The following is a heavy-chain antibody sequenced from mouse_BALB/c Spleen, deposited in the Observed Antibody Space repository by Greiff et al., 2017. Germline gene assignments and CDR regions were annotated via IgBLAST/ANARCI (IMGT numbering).Heavy chain of an antibody. CDR1: GYSITSDYA. D-gene: IGHD1-1*01. V-gene: IGHV3-2*02. CDR3: ARDYYGSSQFAY. Sequence: EVQLQESGPGLVKPSQSLSLTCTVTGYSITSDYAWYWIRQFPGNKLEWMGYISYSGSTSYNPSLKSRISITRDTSKNQFFLQLNSVTTEDTATYYCARDYYGSSQFAYWGQGTLVTVSA. J-gene: IGHJ3*01. CDR2: ISYSGST.